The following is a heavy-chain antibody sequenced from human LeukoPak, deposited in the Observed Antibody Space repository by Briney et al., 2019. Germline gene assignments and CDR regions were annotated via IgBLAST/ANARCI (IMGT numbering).Heavy chain of an antibody. D-gene: IGHD1-26*01. CDR3: AKALVGAPDDAFDI. Sequence: GRSLRLSCAASGFTFSSYGMHWVRQAPGKGLEWVAVIWYDGSNKYYADSVKGRFTISRDNSKNTLYLQMNSLRAEDTAVYYCAKALVGAPDDAFDIWGQGTVVTVSS. CDR1: GFTFSSYG. J-gene: IGHJ3*02. CDR2: IWYDGSNK. V-gene: IGHV3-33*06.